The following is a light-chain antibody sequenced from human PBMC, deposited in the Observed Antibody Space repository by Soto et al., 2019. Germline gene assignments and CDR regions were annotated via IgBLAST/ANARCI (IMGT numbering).Light chain of an antibody. CDR1: QSVSSSY. Sequence: ESVLTQSPGTLSLSPGERATLSCRASQSVSSSYLAWYQQKPGQAPRLLIYDASNRATGIPARFSGSGSGTDFTLTISSLEPEDFAVYYCQQRSNWPPTCGQGTRWIS. CDR2: DAS. CDR3: QQRSNWPPT. V-gene: IGKV3D-20*02. J-gene: IGKJ1*01.